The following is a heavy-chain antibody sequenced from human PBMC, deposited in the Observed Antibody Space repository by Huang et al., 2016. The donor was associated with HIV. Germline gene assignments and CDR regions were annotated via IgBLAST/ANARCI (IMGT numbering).Heavy chain of an antibody. V-gene: IGHV1-3*01. CDR2: INAASGKI. Sequence: QAQPLQSAAEVRKTGASVKVSCKASGYTFTNYVLHWVRPAPGQKLEWMGWINAASGKIKYSQKFQRRVTLTRDPTATTAYMELSSLVSEDMHVYYCTRDMRLYYMDVWGKGTTITVSS. J-gene: IGHJ6*03. CDR3: TRDMRLYYMDV. CDR1: GYTFTNYV.